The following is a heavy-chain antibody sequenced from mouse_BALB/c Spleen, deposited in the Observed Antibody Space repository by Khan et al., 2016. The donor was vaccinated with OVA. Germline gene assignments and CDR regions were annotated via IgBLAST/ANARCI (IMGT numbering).Heavy chain of an antibody. D-gene: IGHD2-14*01. J-gene: IGHJ3*01. CDR2: INPSCGYT. CDR3: ARDGAYYRNDDWFAY. V-gene: IGHV1-4*01. Sequence: QVQLKESGAELARPGASVKMSCKASGYTFTSYTIHWIKQRPGQGLEWIGYINPSCGYTNYNQKFTDKATLTADNYYTTAYMNLSSLTSYDSTGYYCARDGAYYRNDDWFAYWGQGTLVTVSA. CDR1: GYTFTSYT.